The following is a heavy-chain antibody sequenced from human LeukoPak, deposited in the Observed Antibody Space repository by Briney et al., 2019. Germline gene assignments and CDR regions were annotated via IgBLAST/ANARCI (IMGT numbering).Heavy chain of an antibody. CDR3: AREILTGYAFDI. J-gene: IGHJ3*02. V-gene: IGHV3-30-3*01. CDR1: GFTFSTYA. D-gene: IGHD7-27*01. Sequence: GRSLRLSCAASGFTFSTYAMHWVRQAPGKGLEWVAFISYDGTNKYCADSVKGRFTISRDNSKNTLYLQMNSLRAEDTALYYCAREILTGYAFDIWGQGTMVTVSS. CDR2: ISYDGTNK.